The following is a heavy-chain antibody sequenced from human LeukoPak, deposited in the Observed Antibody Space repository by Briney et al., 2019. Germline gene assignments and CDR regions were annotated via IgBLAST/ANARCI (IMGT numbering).Heavy chain of an antibody. CDR2: LSAASGSI. CDR3: AKDTTERKQQLVFDS. Sequence: PGGSLRLSCAASGFTFSNYAMSWVRQAPGTGLEWVSTLSAASGSIYYADSVKDRFTISRDNSKNTLYLQMNSLRVEDTALYYCAKDTTERKQQLVFDSWGQGTLVTVSS. CDR1: GFTFSNYA. V-gene: IGHV3-23*01. D-gene: IGHD6-13*01. J-gene: IGHJ4*02.